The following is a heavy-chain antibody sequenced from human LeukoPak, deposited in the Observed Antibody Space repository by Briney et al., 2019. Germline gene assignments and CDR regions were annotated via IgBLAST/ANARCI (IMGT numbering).Heavy chain of an antibody. D-gene: IGHD1-1*01. CDR3: ARAASAYNSDYYFDH. CDR2: ISSSSSTI. J-gene: IGHJ4*02. V-gene: IGHV3-48*01. CDR1: GFTFSSYS. Sequence: PGGSLRLSCAASGFTFSSYSMNWVRQAPGKGLEWVSYISSSSSTIYYADSVKGRFTISKDNAKNSLYLQMNSLRAEDTAVYYCARAASAYNSDYYFDHWGQGALVTVSS.